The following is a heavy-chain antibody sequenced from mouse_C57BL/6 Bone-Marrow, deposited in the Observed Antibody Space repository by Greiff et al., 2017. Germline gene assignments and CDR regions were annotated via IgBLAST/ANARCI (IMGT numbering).Heavy chain of an antibody. J-gene: IGHJ3*01. CDR2: IYPGDGDT. D-gene: IGHD4-1*01. V-gene: IGHV1-82*01. CDR1: GYAFSSSW. CDR3: AIEGLGKAGFAY. Sequence: VQLQQSGPELVKPGASVKISCKASGYAFSSSWMNWVKQRPGKGLEWIGRIYPGDGDTNYNGKFKGKATLTEDKSSGTAYMQLSSLTSEDSAFYFCAIEGLGKAGFAYWGQGTLVTVSA.